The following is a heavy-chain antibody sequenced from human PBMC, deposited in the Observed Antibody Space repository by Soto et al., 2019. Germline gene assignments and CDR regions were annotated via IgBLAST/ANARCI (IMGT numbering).Heavy chain of an antibody. Sequence: QITLKESGPTLVKPTQTLTLTCTFSGFSLSTSGVGVGWIRQPPGKALEWLALIYWDDDKRYSPSLKSRLTITKHTSKNQVVLTMTNMDHVDTATYYCAHAPLTDTAMGDNWFDPWGQGTLVTVSS. V-gene: IGHV2-5*02. D-gene: IGHD5-18*01. CDR2: IYWDDDK. CDR1: GFSLSTSGVG. CDR3: AHAPLTDTAMGDNWFDP. J-gene: IGHJ5*02.